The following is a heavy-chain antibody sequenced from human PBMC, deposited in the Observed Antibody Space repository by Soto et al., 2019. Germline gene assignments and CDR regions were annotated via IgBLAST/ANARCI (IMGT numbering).Heavy chain of an antibody. CDR3: AGQGRTPYSSGREYFQH. CDR1: GFTFSSYA. V-gene: IGHV3-30-3*01. CDR2: ISNDGSNK. D-gene: IGHD6-19*01. J-gene: IGHJ1*01. Sequence: QVQLVESGGGVVQPGRSLRLSCAASGFTFSSYAMHWVRQAPGKGLERVAVISNDGSNKYYADSVKGRFTISRDNSKNTLYLQMNSLRAEDTAVYYCAGQGRTPYSSGREYFQHWGQGTLVTVSS.